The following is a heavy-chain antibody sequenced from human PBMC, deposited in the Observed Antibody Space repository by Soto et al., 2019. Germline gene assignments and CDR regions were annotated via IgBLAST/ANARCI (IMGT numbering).Heavy chain of an antibody. V-gene: IGHV3-30-3*01. D-gene: IGHD2-15*01. CDR1: GFTFSSYA. CDR3: AREGYGSGGSCYAGYYYYGMDV. CDR2: ISYDGSNK. Sequence: QVPLVESGGGVVQPGRSLRLSCAASGFTFSSYAMHWVRQAPGKGLEWVAVISYDGSNKYYADSVKGRFTISRDNSKNTLYLQMNSLRAEDKAVYYCAREGYGSGGSCYAGYYYYGMDVWGQGTTVTVSS. J-gene: IGHJ6*02.